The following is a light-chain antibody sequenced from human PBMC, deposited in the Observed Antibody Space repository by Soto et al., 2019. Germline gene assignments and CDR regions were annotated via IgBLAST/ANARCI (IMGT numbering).Light chain of an antibody. V-gene: IGLV1-40*01. CDR1: SSNIGAGYD. J-gene: IGLJ2*01. CDR3: QSYDSSLSGVV. Sequence: QSVLTQPPSVSGATGQRVTISCTGSSSNIGAGYDVHWYQQLPGTAPKLLIYGNSNRPSGVPDRFSGSKSGTSASLAITGLQADDEADYYCQSYDSSLSGVVFGGGTKVTVL. CDR2: GNS.